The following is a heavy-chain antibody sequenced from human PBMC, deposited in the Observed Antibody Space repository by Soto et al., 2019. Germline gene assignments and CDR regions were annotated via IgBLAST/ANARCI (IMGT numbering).Heavy chain of an antibody. CDR2: ISAYNGNT. J-gene: IGHJ6*02. Sequence: SWVRQAPGQGLEWMGWISAYNGNTNYAQKLQGRVTMTTDTSTSTAYMELRSLRSDDTAVYYCARDSRKGDYYYGMDVWGQGTTVTVSS. V-gene: IGHV1-18*01. CDR3: ARDSRKGDYYYGMDV.